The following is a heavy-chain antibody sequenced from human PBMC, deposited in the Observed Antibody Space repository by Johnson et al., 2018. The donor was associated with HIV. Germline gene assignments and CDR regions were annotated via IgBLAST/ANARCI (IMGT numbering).Heavy chain of an antibody. Sequence: QEKLVESGGGVVQPGRSLRLSCAASGFTFSSYAMHWVRQAPGKGLEWVAVISSDASEKYYADSVKGRFTVSRDNSKNTLYLQMNSLRTEDTAMYYCAKGHSSGYPKDAFDIWGRGTIVTVSS. CDR3: AKGHSSGYPKDAFDI. V-gene: IGHV3-30*04. D-gene: IGHD3-22*01. J-gene: IGHJ3*02. CDR1: GFTFSSYA. CDR2: ISSDASEK.